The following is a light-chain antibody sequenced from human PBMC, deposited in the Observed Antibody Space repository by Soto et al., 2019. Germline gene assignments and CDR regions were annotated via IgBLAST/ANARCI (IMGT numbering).Light chain of an antibody. Sequence: EIVLTQSPATLSLSPGERAALSCRASQSVSSSLSWYQQKPGQAPSLLIYDASKRAPGIPARFTGSVSGTDFTLTISSLEPEDFAVYFCQQRSNWPSPFGGGTKVEI. CDR1: QSVSSS. V-gene: IGKV3-11*01. CDR3: QQRSNWPSP. CDR2: DAS. J-gene: IGKJ4*01.